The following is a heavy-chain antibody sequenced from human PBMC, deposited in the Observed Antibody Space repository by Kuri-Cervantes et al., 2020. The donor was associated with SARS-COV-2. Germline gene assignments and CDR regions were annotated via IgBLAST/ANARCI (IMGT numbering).Heavy chain of an antibody. Sequence: SETLSLTCAVYGGSFSGYYWSWIRQPPGKGLEWIGDIYHGGTTNYNPSLKSRVTVSVDTSKNQFSLKLSSVTAADTAVYYCARVGYSSGWYKFGDWYFDHWGRGTLVTVSS. J-gene: IGHJ2*01. D-gene: IGHD6-19*01. V-gene: IGHV4-34*01. CDR3: ARVGYSSGWYKFGDWYFDH. CDR1: GGSFSGYY. CDR2: IYHGGTT.